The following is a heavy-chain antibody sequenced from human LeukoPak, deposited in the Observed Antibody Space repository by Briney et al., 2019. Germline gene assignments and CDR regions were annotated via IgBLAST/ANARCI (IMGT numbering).Heavy chain of an antibody. V-gene: IGHV3-23*01. CDR3: AQGYLSGWYPS. Sequence: GGSLRLSCVVSGFTVSKSGMSWGRQAPGEGLDWLSAISVDGKTAYYQDSVQGPIIISRDNSKKTLYLQLSGLRAEDTAVYSGAQGYLSGWYPSCGQGSMVSVSS. CDR2: ISVDGKTA. J-gene: IGHJ5*02. CDR1: GFTVSKSG. D-gene: IGHD6-19*01.